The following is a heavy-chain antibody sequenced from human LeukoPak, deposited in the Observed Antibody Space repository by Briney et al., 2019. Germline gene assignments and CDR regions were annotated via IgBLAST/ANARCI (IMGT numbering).Heavy chain of an antibody. J-gene: IGHJ6*03. V-gene: IGHV1-2*02. D-gene: IGHD1-26*01. CDR2: INPNSGGT. CDR1: GYTFTGYY. CDR3: ARGSAYSGSYYYYYYMDV. Sequence: GASVKVSCKASGYTFTGYYMHWGRQAPGQGLEWMGWINPNSGGTNYAQKFQGRVTMTRDTSISTAYMELSRLRSDDTAVYYCARGSAYSGSYYYYYYMDVWGKGTTVTVSS.